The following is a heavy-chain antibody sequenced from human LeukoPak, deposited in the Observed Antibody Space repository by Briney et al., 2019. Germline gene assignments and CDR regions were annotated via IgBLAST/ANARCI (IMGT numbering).Heavy chain of an antibody. Sequence: GGSLRLSCAASGFTFSSYSMNWVRQAPGKGLEWVSYISSSSSTIYYADSVKGRFTISRDNAKNSLYLQMNSLRDEDTAVYYCARVPSYCSSTSCYTRYFDYWGQGTLVTVSS. D-gene: IGHD2-2*02. CDR2: ISSSSSTI. CDR3: ARVPSYCSSTSCYTRYFDY. J-gene: IGHJ4*02. CDR1: GFTFSSYS. V-gene: IGHV3-48*02.